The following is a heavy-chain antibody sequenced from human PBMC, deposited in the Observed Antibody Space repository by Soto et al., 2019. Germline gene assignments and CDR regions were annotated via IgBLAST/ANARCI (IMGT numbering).Heavy chain of an antibody. CDR3: AKDRDDFGGFDSFDV. J-gene: IGHJ3*01. CDR2: LSWNSAGK. Sequence: EVQLVESGGGLVQPGRSLRLSCAASGFTFENHAMHWVRQAPGKGLEWVSGLSWNSAGKGYADSVKGRFTISRDNAKNSLYLQLNSLRVEDTALYYCAKDRDDFGGFDSFDVWGQGTMVTVSS. CDR1: GFTFENHA. V-gene: IGHV3-9*01. D-gene: IGHD4-17*01.